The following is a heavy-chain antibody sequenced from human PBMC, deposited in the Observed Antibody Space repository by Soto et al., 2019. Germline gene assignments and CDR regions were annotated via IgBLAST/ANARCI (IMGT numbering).Heavy chain of an antibody. V-gene: IGHV1-24*01. CDR2: FDPEDGET. Sequence: ASVKVSCKVSGYTLTELSMHWVRQAPGKGLEWMGGFDPEDGETIYAQKFQGRVTMTEDTSTDTAYMELSSLRSEDTAVYYCATRALRLRLGELSLQNWFDPWGQGTLVTVSS. CDR3: ATRALRLRLGELSLQNWFDP. D-gene: IGHD3-16*02. J-gene: IGHJ5*02. CDR1: GYTLTELS.